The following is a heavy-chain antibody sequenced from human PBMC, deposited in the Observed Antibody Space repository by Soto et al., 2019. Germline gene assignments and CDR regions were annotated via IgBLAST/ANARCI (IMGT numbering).Heavy chain of an antibody. V-gene: IGHV3-21*04. D-gene: IGHD3-10*02. CDR3: ARDQSQGQMLLPYFDY. CDR1: GFNFPGYS. Sequence: GGSLRLSCAASGFNFPGYSMNWVRQAPGKGLEWVASISSGSHYIYYADSVRGRFTISRDNAGDSLYLQMNSLRAGDTAVYFCARDQSQGQMLLPYFDYWGQGTLVTVSS. CDR2: ISSGSHYI. J-gene: IGHJ4*02.